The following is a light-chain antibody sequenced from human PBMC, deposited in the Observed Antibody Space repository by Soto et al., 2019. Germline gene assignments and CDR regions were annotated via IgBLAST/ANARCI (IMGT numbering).Light chain of an antibody. Sequence: QSVLTQPASVSGSPGQSITISCTGTSSDVGSYTYVSWYQQHPGKAPKLMIFEVSNRPSGVSNRFSGSKSGNTASLTISGLQAEDEADYYCSSYTSRNTLYVFETGTKVTVL. J-gene: IGLJ1*01. CDR2: EVS. V-gene: IGLV2-14*01. CDR1: SSDVGSYTY. CDR3: SSYTSRNTLYV.